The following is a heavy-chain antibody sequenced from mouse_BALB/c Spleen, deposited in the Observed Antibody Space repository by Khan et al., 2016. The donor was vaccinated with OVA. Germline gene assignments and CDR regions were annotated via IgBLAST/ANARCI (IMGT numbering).Heavy chain of an antibody. Sequence: EVQLQESGPSLVKPSQTLSLTCSVTGDSITSGFWNWIRKFPGNKFEYMGYVNYSGNTYYNPSLKSRISITRDTSKSQYYLQLNYVTTEDTATYFCARSYGSWTMDYWGQGTSVTVSS. D-gene: IGHD1-1*01. V-gene: IGHV3-8*02. CDR3: ARSYGSWTMDY. CDR2: VNYSGNT. J-gene: IGHJ4*01. CDR1: GDSITSGF.